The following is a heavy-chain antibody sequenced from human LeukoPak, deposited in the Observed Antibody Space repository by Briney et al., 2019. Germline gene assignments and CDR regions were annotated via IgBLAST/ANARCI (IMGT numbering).Heavy chain of an antibody. CDR1: GGTFSSYA. CDR2: IIPILGIA. J-gene: IGHJ4*02. Sequence: ASVKVSCKASGGTFSSYAISRVRQAPGQGLEWMGRIIPILGIANYAQKFQGRVTITADKSTSTAYMELSSLRSEDTAVYYCARVSSGWYFDYWGQGTLVTVSS. V-gene: IGHV1-69*04. D-gene: IGHD6-19*01. CDR3: ARVSSGWYFDY.